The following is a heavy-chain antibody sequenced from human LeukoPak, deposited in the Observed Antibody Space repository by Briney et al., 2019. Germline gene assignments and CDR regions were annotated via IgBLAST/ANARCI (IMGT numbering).Heavy chain of an antibody. V-gene: IGHV3-23*01. CDR2: ISGSGDST. CDR3: AKGTVMVKGYFDY. Sequence: GGSLRLSCAASGFTFSSYIMNWVRQAPGKGLEWVSGISGSGDSTYYADSVKGRFTISRDNSKNTLSLQMNSLRAEDTAVYYCAKGTVMVKGYFDYWGQGTLVTVSS. CDR1: GFTFSSYI. J-gene: IGHJ4*02. D-gene: IGHD5-18*01.